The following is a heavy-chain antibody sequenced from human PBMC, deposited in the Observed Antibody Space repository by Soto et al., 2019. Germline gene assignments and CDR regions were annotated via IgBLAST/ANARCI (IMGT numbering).Heavy chain of an antibody. J-gene: IGHJ6*02. CDR3: ARSSGRRHVFTFDYGLDV. Sequence: QVQLVESGGGLVEPGGSLRLSCAASGFSVGDNYMTWIRQAPGKGLEWLSYSSSSGGYTNYADSVKGRFTISRDNAKNSLYPQTDSLGAEDTAVYFCARSSGRRHVFTFDYGLDVWGQGTTVTVSS. D-gene: IGHD3-16*01. CDR1: GFSVGDNY. CDR2: SSSSGGYT. V-gene: IGHV3-11*06.